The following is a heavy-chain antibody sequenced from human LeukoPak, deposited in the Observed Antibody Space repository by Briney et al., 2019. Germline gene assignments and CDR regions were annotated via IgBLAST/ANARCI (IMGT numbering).Heavy chain of an antibody. D-gene: IGHD3-22*01. CDR3: ARDPYSDSSV. Sequence: SETLSLTFAVYGGSFSGYYWSWIRQPPGKGLEWIGYIYYTGITNYKPSLKSRVSISLETSKNQFSLKLNSVPAAYTAVYYCARDPYSDSSVWRQGSLVTVSS. V-gene: IGHV4-59*01. CDR2: IYYTGIT. J-gene: IGHJ4*02. CDR1: GGSFSGYY.